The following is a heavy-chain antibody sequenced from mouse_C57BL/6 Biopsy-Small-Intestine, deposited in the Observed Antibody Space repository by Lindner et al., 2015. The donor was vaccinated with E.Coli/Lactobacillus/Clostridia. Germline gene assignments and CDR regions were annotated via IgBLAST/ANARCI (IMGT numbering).Heavy chain of an antibody. CDR3: AREGYYRFAY. V-gene: IGHV1-39*01. Sequence: VQLQESGPELVKPGASVKMTCKASGYSFTDFNMNWVKQSNGESPEWIGIINPKYGTTSYNQKFKGKATLTVDQSSSTAYMQLNSLTSEDSAVYYCAREGYYRFAYWGQGTLVTVSA. CDR1: GYSFTDFN. J-gene: IGHJ3*01. D-gene: IGHD2-3*01. CDR2: INPKYGTT.